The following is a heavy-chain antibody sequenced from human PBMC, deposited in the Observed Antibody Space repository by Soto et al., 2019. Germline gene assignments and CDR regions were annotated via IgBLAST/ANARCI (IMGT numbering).Heavy chain of an antibody. CDR2: IIPIFGEA. CDR1: GGTFSNYA. Sequence: GASVKVSCKASGGTFSNYAISWVRQAPGQGLEWMGGIIPIFGEANYAQKFQGRVTMTTDTSTSTAYMELRSLRSDDTAVYYCARADGYGYRDQFAYSGQGTLVTVSS. CDR3: ARADGYGYRDQFAY. J-gene: IGHJ4*02. D-gene: IGHD5-18*01. V-gene: IGHV1-69*05.